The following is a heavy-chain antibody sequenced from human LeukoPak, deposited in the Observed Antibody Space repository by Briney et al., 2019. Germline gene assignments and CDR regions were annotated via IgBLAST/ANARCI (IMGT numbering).Heavy chain of an antibody. CDR2: IGGSGGTS. CDR3: AKSGSGWPFDY. V-gene: IGHV3-23*01. CDR1: GFTFSTYA. J-gene: IGHJ4*02. D-gene: IGHD6-19*01. Sequence: PGGSLRLSCAASGFTFSTYAMSWVRQAPGKGLEWVSGIGGSGGTSYYADSVKGRFTISRDNSKNTLYLQMNSLRAEDTAVYYCAKSGSGWPFDYWGQGTLVTVSS.